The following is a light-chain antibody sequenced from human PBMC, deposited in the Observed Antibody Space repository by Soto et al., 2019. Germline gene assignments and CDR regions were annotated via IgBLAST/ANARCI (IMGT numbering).Light chain of an antibody. CDR2: TVS. CDR1: QSLLDSDDGITY. V-gene: IGKV2-40*01. CDR3: MHRIRFPLI. Sequence: DFVMTQSPVSLSVTPGEPASISCRSSQSLLDSDDGITYLDWFLQKPGQSPQLLIYTVSYRASEVPDRFGGSGSGTDFTLKLRRAEAEHVGVYYCMHRIRFPLIFGGGTKVEIK. J-gene: IGKJ4*01.